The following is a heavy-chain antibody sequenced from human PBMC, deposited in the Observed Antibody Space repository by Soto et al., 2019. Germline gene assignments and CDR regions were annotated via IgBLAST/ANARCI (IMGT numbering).Heavy chain of an antibody. J-gene: IGHJ4*02. CDR3: AKDVYGLGTHK. D-gene: IGHD3-10*01. CDR1: GFIFSSYA. V-gene: IGHV3-30*18. Sequence: PGGSLRLACAASGFIFSSYAMHWVRQAPGKGLEWLALISYDGSNKYFADSVKGRFTISRDNSKNTVYLQMNSLRVEDTAVYYCAKDVYGLGTHKWGQGALVTVSS. CDR2: ISYDGSNK.